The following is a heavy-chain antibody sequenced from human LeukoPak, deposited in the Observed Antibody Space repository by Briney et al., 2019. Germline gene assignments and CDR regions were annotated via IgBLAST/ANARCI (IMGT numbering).Heavy chain of an antibody. Sequence: ASVKVSCKASGGTFSSYAISWVRQAPGQGLEWMGGIIPIFGTANYAQKFQGRVTITADESTSTAYMELSSLRSEDTAVYYCARSVIRYFDWSCYFDYWGQGTLVTVSS. CDR1: GGTFSSYA. V-gene: IGHV1-69*01. D-gene: IGHD3-9*01. CDR2: IIPIFGTA. CDR3: ARSVIRYFDWSCYFDY. J-gene: IGHJ4*02.